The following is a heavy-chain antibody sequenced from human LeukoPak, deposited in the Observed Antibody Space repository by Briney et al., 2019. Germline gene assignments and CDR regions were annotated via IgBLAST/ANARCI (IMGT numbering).Heavy chain of an antibody. J-gene: IGHJ4*02. Sequence: GASVKVSCKASGGTFSSYAISWVRQAPGEELEWKGGIIPIFGTANYAQKFQGRVTIIADESTSTAYMELSSLRSEDTAVYYCAREASSSGWFDYWGQGTLVTVSS. CDR3: AREASSSGWFDY. D-gene: IGHD6-19*01. V-gene: IGHV1-69*13. CDR2: IIPIFGTA. CDR1: GGTFSSYA.